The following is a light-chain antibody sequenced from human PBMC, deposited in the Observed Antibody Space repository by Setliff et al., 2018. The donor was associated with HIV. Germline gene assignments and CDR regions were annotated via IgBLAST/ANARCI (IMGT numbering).Light chain of an antibody. CDR3: ATSDDSLSAVV. CDR1: ASNIGRNS. V-gene: IGLV1-47*02. Sequence: QSALAQPPSTSGTPGQKVTTSCSGSASNIGRNSVFWYQQLPGTAPKLVMYNNDQRPSGVPDRFSGSKSGTSASLAISGLRSGDEADYYCATSDDSLSAVVFGGGTKVTVL. CDR2: NND. J-gene: IGLJ2*01.